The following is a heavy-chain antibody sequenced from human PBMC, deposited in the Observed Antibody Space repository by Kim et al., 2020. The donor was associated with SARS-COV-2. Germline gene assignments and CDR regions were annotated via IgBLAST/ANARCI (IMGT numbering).Heavy chain of an antibody. CDR3: ARAPHNVDY. Sequence: GNPTDSQGFTGRFVFSLDTSVSTAYLQISSLKAEDTAVYYCARAPHNVDYWGQGTLVTVSS. J-gene: IGHJ4*02. CDR2: GNP. D-gene: IGHD1-1*01. V-gene: IGHV7-4-1*02.